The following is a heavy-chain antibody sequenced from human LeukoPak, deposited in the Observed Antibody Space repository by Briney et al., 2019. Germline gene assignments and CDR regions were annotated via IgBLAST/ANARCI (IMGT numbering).Heavy chain of an antibody. Sequence: GGSLRLSCAASGFTFSNYFMHWVRQAPGKGLEWVADIASDGSHTFYVESVKGRFTISRDNSENTLYLQMNSLGPEDTAVYFCARERQDTVIHSGAFDIWGQGTMVTVSS. CDR2: IASDGSHT. J-gene: IGHJ3*02. V-gene: IGHV3-30-3*01. D-gene: IGHD2-21*02. CDR1: GFTFSNYF. CDR3: ARERQDTVIHSGAFDI.